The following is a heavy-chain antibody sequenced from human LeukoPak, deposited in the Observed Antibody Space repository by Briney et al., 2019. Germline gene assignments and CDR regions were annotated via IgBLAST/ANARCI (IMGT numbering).Heavy chain of an antibody. CDR3: ARPHPRTVFGVFSYYYGMDV. J-gene: IGHJ6*02. V-gene: IGHV3-21*01. Sequence: SGGSLRLSCAASGFTVSSNYMSWVRQAPGKGLEWVSSISSSSTYIYYADSVKGRFIISRDNAKNSLYLQMNSLRAEDTAVYYCARPHPRTVFGVFSYYYGMDVWGQGTTVTVSS. CDR2: ISSSSTYI. CDR1: GFTVSSNY. D-gene: IGHD3-3*01.